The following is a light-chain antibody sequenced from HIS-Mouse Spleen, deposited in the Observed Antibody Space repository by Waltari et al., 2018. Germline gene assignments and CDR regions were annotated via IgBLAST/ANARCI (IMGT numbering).Light chain of an antibody. CDR1: QSISSY. V-gene: IGKV1-39*01. J-gene: IGKJ1*01. Sequence: DIQMTQAPAALSASVGDTFPRTCRASQSISSYLNWYQQKPGKAPTRRSEAASSLQSGVPSEFSGSGSGTDFTLTISSLQPEDFATYYCQQSYSTPWTFGQGTKVEIK. CDR3: QQSYSTPWT. CDR2: AAS.